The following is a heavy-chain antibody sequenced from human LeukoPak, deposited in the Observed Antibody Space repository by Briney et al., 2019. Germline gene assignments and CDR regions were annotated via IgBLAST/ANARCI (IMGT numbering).Heavy chain of an antibody. CDR1: GFTFDDYA. V-gene: IGHV3-9*01. J-gene: IGHJ4*02. Sequence: GGSLRLSCAAPGFTFDDYAMPWVRQAPGKGLERVSGIRWNSGSIGYADSVKGRFTISRDNAKTSMYLQMTSLRAEDTALYYCAKAMPRFGWLSPFDYWGQGTLVTVSS. CDR3: AKAMPRFGWLSPFDY. CDR2: IRWNSGSI. D-gene: IGHD6-19*01.